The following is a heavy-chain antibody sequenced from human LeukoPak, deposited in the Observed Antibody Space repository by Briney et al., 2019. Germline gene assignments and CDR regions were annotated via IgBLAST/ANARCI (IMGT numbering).Heavy chain of an antibody. J-gene: IGHJ4*02. CDR1: GYTLTEVS. D-gene: IGHD4-17*01. CDR3: ATEIVGYGDVNYFDY. Sequence: ASVKVSCKVSGYTLTEVSMHWVRQAPGKGLEWMGGFAPGDGETIYAQNFQGRLIVTEDTSTDTAYMELSSLRSEDTAGYYCATEIVGYGDVNYFDYWGQGTLVTVSS. CDR2: FAPGDGET. V-gene: IGHV1-24*01.